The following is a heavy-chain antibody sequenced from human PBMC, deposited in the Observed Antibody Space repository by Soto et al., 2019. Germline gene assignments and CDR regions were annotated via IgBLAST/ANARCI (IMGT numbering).Heavy chain of an antibody. CDR3: ASLGGLVSRYFYY. D-gene: IGHD6-6*01. CDR1: GGSISSSSYY. Sequence: SETLSLTCTVSGGSISSSSYYWGWIRQPPGKGLEWIGSIYYSGSTYYNPSLKSRVTISVDTSKNQFSLKLSSVTAADTAVYYCASLGGLVSRYFYYWGQGTLVTVSS. CDR2: IYYSGST. V-gene: IGHV4-39*01. J-gene: IGHJ4*02.